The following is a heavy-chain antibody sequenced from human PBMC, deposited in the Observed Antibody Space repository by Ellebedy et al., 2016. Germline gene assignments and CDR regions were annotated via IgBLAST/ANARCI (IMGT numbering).Heavy chain of an antibody. D-gene: IGHD3-16*01. CDR1: GGSISSYY. CDR2: IYYSGST. CDR3: ARSPKHYGYDYYYYMDV. J-gene: IGHJ6*03. V-gene: IGHV4-39*07. Sequence: SETLSLTXTVSGGSISSYYWGWIRQPPGKGLEWIGSIYYSGSTYYNPSLKSRVTISVDTSKNQSSLKLSSVTAADTAVYYCARSPKHYGYDYYYYMDVWGKGTTVTVSS.